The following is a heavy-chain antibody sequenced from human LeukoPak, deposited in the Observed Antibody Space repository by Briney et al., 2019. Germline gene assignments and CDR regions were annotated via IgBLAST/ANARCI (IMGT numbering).Heavy chain of an antibody. CDR3: AKDRNSYYDFWSGFFDY. CDR2: ISYDGSNK. CDR1: GFTFSSYA. V-gene: IGHV3-30*04. Sequence: GGSLRLSCAASGFTFSSYAMHWVRQAPGKGLEWVAVISYDGSNKYYADSVKGRFTISRDNSKNTLYLQMNSLRAEDTAVYYCAKDRNSYYDFWSGFFDYWGQGTLVTVSS. J-gene: IGHJ4*02. D-gene: IGHD3-3*01.